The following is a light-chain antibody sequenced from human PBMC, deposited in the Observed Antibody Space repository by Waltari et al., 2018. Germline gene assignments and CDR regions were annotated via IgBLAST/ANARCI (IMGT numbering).Light chain of an antibody. CDR1: QSISSY. V-gene: IGKV3-11*01. J-gene: IGKJ1*01. Sequence: EIVLTQSPATLSLSPGERATLSCRASQSISSYLAWYQQKPGRAPRLLIYDASNRATGIPARFSDSGSGTDFTLSISSLEPEDFAVYYCQQRFNWPPWTFGQGTKVEIK. CDR2: DAS. CDR3: QQRFNWPPWT.